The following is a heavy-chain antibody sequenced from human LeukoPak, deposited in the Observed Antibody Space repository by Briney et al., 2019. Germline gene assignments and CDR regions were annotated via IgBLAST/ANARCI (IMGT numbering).Heavy chain of an antibody. CDR1: GFTFSSYG. J-gene: IGHJ4*02. CDR2: ISYDGSNK. CDR3: AKDDPYSSASY. D-gene: IGHD6-25*01. V-gene: IGHV3-30*18. Sequence: PGRSLRLSCAASGFTFSSYGMHWVRQAPGKGLEWVAVISYDGSNKYYADSVKGRFTISRDNSKNTLYLQMNSLRAEDTAVYYCAKDDPYSSASYWGQGTLVTVSS.